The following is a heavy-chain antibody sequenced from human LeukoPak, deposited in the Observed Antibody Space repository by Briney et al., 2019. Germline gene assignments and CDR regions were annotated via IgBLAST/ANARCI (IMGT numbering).Heavy chain of an antibody. V-gene: IGHV1-69*02. CDR1: GGTFSSYT. J-gene: IGHJ3*02. CDR3: ARADYGGNSEAAFDI. D-gene: IGHD4-23*01. CDR2: IIPILGMA. Sequence: SVKVSCKASGGTFSSYTISWVRQAPGQGLEWMGRIIPILGMANYAQKFQGRVTITADKSTSTAYMELSSLRSEDTAVYYCARADYGGNSEAAFDIWGQGTMVTVSS.